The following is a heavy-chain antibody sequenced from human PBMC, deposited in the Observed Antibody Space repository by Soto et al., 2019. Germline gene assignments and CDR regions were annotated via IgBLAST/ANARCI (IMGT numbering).Heavy chain of an antibody. D-gene: IGHD6-19*01. CDR2: INAGNGNT. CDR1: GYTFTSYA. Sequence: QVQLVQSGAEEKKPGASVKVSCKASGYTFTSYAMHLVRQAPGQRLEWMGWINAGNGNTKYSQKFQGRLTITRDTSASTADMELSSLRSEDTAVYYCARHGSGWDYWGQGTLVTVSS. V-gene: IGHV1-3*05. J-gene: IGHJ4*02. CDR3: ARHGSGWDY.